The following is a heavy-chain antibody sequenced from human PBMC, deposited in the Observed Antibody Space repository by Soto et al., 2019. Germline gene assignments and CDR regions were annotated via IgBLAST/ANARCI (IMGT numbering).Heavy chain of an antibody. J-gene: IGHJ5*02. D-gene: IGHD2-15*01. CDR3: ARAYCSGGSCWAWSNWFDP. V-gene: IGHV4-39*01. CDR1: GGSIISGDYY. Sequence: SETLSLTCTVSGGSIISGDYYWSWIRQPPGKGLEWIGSIYYSGSTYYNPSLKSRVTISVDTSKNQFSLKLNSVTPEDTAVYYCARAYCSGGSCWAWSNWFDPWGQGTLVTVSS. CDR2: IYYSGST.